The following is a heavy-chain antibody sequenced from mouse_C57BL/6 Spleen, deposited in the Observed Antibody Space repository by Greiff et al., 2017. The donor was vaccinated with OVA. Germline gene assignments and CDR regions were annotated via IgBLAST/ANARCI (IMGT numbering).Heavy chain of an antibody. CDR3: ARWITTGGTFAY. D-gene: IGHD1-1*01. CDR1: GYTFTSYW. V-gene: IGHV1-55*01. CDR2: IYPGSGST. J-gene: IGHJ3*01. Sequence: VQLQQPGAELVKPGASVKMSCKASGYTFTSYWITWVKQRPGQGLEWIGDIYPGSGSTNYNEKFKSKATLTVDTSSSTAYMQLSSLTSEDSAVYYCARWITTGGTFAYWGQGTLVTVSA.